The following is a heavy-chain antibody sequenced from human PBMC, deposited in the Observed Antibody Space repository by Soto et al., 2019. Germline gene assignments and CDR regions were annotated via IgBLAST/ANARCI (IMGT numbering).Heavy chain of an antibody. Sequence: HPVGSLRLSCTASGLTFNDYTLSWVRQAPGKGLEWVGFIRSKAYGGTTEYAASVKGRFTISRDDSKSIAYLQMNSLKTEDTAVYYCTAGKLYPSLDFDYWGQGTLVTVSS. CDR2: IRSKAYGGTT. V-gene: IGHV3-49*04. CDR1: GLTFNDYT. CDR3: TAGKLYPSLDFDY. J-gene: IGHJ4*02. D-gene: IGHD2-8*01.